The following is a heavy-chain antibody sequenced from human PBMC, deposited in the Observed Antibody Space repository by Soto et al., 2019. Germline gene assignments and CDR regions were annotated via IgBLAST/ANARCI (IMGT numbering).Heavy chain of an antibody. CDR3: VRRVTLFGVAFVSDYFDH. D-gene: IGHD3-3*01. V-gene: IGHV3-23*01. J-gene: IGHJ4*02. Sequence: EVQLLESGGDLVQPGGSLRLSCAASGFTFNNNGMAWVRQAPGKGLQWVSGVRGSGGSRYYADSVKGRFTISRDNFKNTVYLHMNSLSAEDTAVYFCVRRVTLFGVAFVSDYFDHWGQGTAVIVSS. CDR1: GFTFNNNG. CDR2: VRGSGGSR.